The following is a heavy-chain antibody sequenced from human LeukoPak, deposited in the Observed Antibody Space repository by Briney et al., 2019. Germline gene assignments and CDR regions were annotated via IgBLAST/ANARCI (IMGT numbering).Heavy chain of an antibody. J-gene: IGHJ4*02. Sequence: PSETLSLTCAVYGGSFSGYYWSWIRQPPGKGLEWIGEINHSGSTNYNPSLKSRVTISVDTSKNQFSLKLSSVTAADTAVYYCARGLYYDSSGYYSPLRYWGQGTLVTVSS. CDR2: INHSGST. D-gene: IGHD3-22*01. CDR3: ARGLYYDSSGYYSPLRY. CDR1: GGSFSGYY. V-gene: IGHV4-34*01.